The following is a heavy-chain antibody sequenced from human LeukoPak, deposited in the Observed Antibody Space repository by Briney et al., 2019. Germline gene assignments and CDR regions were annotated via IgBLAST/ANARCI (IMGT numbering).Heavy chain of an antibody. CDR2: ISWNSGSI. Sequence: GGSLRLSCAASGFTFDDYAMHWVRQAPGKGLEWVSGISWNSGSIGYADSVKGRFTISRDNAKNSLYLQMNSLRAEDMALYYCANARDSSGYPLGYYFDYWGQGTLVTVSS. CDR1: GFTFDDYA. J-gene: IGHJ4*02. V-gene: IGHV3-9*03. D-gene: IGHD3-22*01. CDR3: ANARDSSGYPLGYYFDY.